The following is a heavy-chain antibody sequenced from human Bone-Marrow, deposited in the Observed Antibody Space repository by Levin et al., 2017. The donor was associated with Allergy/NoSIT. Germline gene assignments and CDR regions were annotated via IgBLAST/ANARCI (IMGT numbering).Heavy chain of an antibody. V-gene: IGHV3-23*01. D-gene: IGHD5-12*01. CDR1: GFTFSSYA. J-gene: IGHJ4*02. Sequence: GGSLRLSCAASGFTFSSYAMSWVRQAPGKGLEWVSAISGSGGSTYYADSVKGRFTISRDNSKNTLYLQMNSLRAEDTAVYYCAKDFRPDSGYDYSVDYWGQGTLVTVSS. CDR3: AKDFRPDSGYDYSVDY. CDR2: ISGSGGST.